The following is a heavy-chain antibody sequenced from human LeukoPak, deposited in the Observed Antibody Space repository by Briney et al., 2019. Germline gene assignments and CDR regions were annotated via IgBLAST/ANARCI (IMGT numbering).Heavy chain of an antibody. CDR3: ARRDNSFDS. CDR2: IHHSGVT. Sequence: SETLSLTCSVSGGSISSHNHHWDWIRQPPGNGLEWIGSIHHSGVTYSNPSLRSRLHLSVDMSKDHFSLHVSSVTAADTAVYYCARRDNSFDSWGPGTLVTVSS. V-gene: IGHV4-39*02. J-gene: IGHJ4*02. D-gene: IGHD5-24*01. CDR1: GGSISSHNHH.